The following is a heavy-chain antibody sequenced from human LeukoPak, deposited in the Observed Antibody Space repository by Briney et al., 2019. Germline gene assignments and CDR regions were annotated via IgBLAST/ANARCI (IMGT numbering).Heavy chain of an antibody. CDR3: ARDRNSGSSLDI. V-gene: IGHV1-2*02. Sequence: SVNVSCKASGYTFTGYYIHWVRQAPGQGLEWMGWIYPYSGDTNYEQNFQGRVTMTRDTSISTAYMELSSLKSDDTAVYYCARDRNSGSSLDIWGQETKLTVSS. CDR2: IYPYSGDT. CDR1: GYTFTGYY. D-gene: IGHD6-6*01. J-gene: IGHJ3*02.